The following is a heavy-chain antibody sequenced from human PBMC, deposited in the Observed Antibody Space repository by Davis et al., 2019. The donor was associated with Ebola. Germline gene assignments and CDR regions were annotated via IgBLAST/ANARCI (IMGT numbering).Heavy chain of an antibody. CDR2: ISGSGGST. J-gene: IGHJ4*02. V-gene: IGHV3-23*01. D-gene: IGHD3-9*01. CDR3: AKDGTVLRYFDWLDY. Sequence: PGGSLRLSCAASGFTFSSYAMSWVRQAPGKGLEWVSAISGSGGSTYYADSVKGRFTISRDNSKNTLYLQMNSLRAEDTAVYYCAKDGTVLRYFDWLDYWGQGTLVTASS. CDR1: GFTFSSYA.